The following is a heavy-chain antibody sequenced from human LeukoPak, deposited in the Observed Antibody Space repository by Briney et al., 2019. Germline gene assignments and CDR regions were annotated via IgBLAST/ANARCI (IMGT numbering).Heavy chain of an antibody. V-gene: IGHV4-34*01. Sequence: SETLSLTCAVYGGSFSGYYWSWIRQPPGKGLEWIGEINHSGSTNYNPSLKSRVTISVDTSKNQFSLKLSSVTAADTAVYYCARPSGQSLWGSFGYWGQGTLVTVSS. CDR3: ARPSGQSLWGSFGY. CDR1: GGSFSGYY. J-gene: IGHJ4*02. CDR2: INHSGST. D-gene: IGHD3-16*01.